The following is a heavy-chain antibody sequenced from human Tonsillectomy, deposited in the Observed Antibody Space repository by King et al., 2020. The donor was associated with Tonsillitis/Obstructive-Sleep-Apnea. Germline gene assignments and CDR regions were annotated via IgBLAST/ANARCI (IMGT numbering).Heavy chain of an antibody. CDR2: ICYSGST. Sequence: QLQESGPGLAKPSETLSLTCTVSGGSISTYCWSWIRPPPGKGLEWIGYICYSGSTNYNPSLQRRVTISVDTSKNQFSLKLSSVTAADTAVYYCARDMVLEAGGDAFDIWGQGTMVTVSS. V-gene: IGHV4-59*01. CDR1: GGSISTYC. J-gene: IGHJ3*02. CDR3: ARDMVLEAGGDAFDI. D-gene: IGHD2-8*01.